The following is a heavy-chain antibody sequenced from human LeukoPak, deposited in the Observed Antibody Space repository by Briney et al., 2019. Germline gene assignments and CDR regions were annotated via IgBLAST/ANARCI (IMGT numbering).Heavy chain of an antibody. CDR3: ARIPGGYYNWFDS. CDR1: GFSLSTSGMC. Sequence: SGPTLVNPTETLTLTCTFSGFSLSTSGMCVSWIRQPPGKALEWLALIDWEDDKYYSTSLKTRLTISKDTSKNQVVLTMTNTDPVDTATYYCARIPGGYYNWFDSWGQGTLVSVSS. J-gene: IGHJ5*01. V-gene: IGHV2-70*01. CDR2: IDWEDDK. D-gene: IGHD2-21*02.